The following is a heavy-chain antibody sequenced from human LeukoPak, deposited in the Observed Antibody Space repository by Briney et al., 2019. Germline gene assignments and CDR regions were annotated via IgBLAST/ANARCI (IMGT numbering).Heavy chain of an antibody. CDR2: INTNTGNP. D-gene: IGHD7-27*01. CDR1: GYTFTSFA. CDR3: ARQVELGIDY. V-gene: IGHV7-4-1*02. Sequence: ASVKVSCKASGYTFTSFARNLVRQDPGQGLEWMGWINTNTGNPTYAQGFTGRFVFSLDTSVSTAYLQISSLKAEDTAVYYCARQVELGIDYWGQGTLVTVSS. J-gene: IGHJ4*02.